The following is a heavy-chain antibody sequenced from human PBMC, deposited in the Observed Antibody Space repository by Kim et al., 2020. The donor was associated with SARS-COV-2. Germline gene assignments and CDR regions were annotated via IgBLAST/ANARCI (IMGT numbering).Heavy chain of an antibody. D-gene: IGHD6-19*01. CDR2: ISTSGAST. Sequence: GGSLRLSCAASGFTFSSSGMTWVRQAPGKGLEWVSTISTSGASTYYADSVKGRFTISRDNSQNTVFLQVNSLRAEDTAVYYCAKRTVAATGYYFDLWGRG. V-gene: IGHV3-23*01. J-gene: IGHJ2*01. CDR1: GFTFSSSG. CDR3: AKRTVAATGYYFDL.